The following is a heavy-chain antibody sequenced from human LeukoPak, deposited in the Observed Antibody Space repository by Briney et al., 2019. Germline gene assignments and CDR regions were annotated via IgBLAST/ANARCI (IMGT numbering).Heavy chain of an antibody. CDR2: IRSKAYGGTT. Sequence: GGSLRLSCTASGFTFGEYAMSWFRQAPGKGLEWVGFIRSKAYGGTTEYAASVKGRFTISRDDSKSIAYLQMNSLKTEDTAVYYCTRDDRYSGSFFDYWGQGTLVTVSS. CDR1: GFTFGEYA. D-gene: IGHD1-26*01. V-gene: IGHV3-49*03. J-gene: IGHJ4*02. CDR3: TRDDRYSGSFFDY.